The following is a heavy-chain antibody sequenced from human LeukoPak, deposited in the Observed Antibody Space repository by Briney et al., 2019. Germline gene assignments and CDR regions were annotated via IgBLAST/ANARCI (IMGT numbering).Heavy chain of an antibody. Sequence: GGSLRLSCAASGFTFSSYEMNWVRQAPGMGLEWVSYISSGGNNIYYADSVKGRFTISRDNAKNSLYLQMNSLRAEDTAVYYCARRYCSSTSCLLDYWGQGTLVTVSS. CDR1: GFTFSSYE. V-gene: IGHV3-48*03. D-gene: IGHD2-2*01. J-gene: IGHJ4*02. CDR3: ARRYCSSTSCLLDY. CDR2: ISSGGNNI.